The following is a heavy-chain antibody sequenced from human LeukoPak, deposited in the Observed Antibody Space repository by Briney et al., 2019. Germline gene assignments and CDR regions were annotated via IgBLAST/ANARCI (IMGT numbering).Heavy chain of an antibody. V-gene: IGHV1-2*02. D-gene: IGHD2-21*01. J-gene: IGHJ5*02. Sequence: ASVKVSCKASGYTFTDYYMHWVRQAPGQGLEWMGWINPNSGGTNYAQKFQGRVTMTRDTSISTAYMELSRLRSDDTAVYYCAREEVDSRWFAPWGQGTLVTVSS. CDR2: INPNSGGT. CDR3: AREEVDSRWFAP. CDR1: GYTFTDYY.